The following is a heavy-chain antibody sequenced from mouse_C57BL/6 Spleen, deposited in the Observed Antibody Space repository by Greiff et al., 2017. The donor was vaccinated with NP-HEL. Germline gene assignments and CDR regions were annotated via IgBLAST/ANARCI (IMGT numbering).Heavy chain of an antibody. CDR1: GYTFTSYW. D-gene: IGHD1-1*01. CDR2: IYPGSGST. Sequence: VQLQQPGAELVKPGASVKMSCKASGYTFTSYWITWVKQRPGQGLEWIGDIYPGSGSTNYNEKFKSKATLTVDTSSSTAYMQLSSLTSEDSAVYYCAKEDYGSDYFDYWGQGTTLTVSS. CDR3: AKEDYGSDYFDY. J-gene: IGHJ2*01. V-gene: IGHV1-55*01.